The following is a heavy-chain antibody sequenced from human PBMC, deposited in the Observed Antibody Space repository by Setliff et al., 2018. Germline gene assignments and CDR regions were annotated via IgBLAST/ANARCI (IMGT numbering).Heavy chain of an antibody. CDR3: ARTGTTYYYSCMDV. CDR2: IQTSGTT. J-gene: IGHJ6*03. CDR1: GGSISSGNYY. Sequence: KTSETLSLTCTVSGGSISSGNYYWSWIRQPAGKGLEWIGHIQTSGTTNYNPSLESRVTISLDAPKNQFSLKLTSVTAADTAVYYCARTGTTYYYSCMDVWGKGTTVTVSS. D-gene: IGHD3-22*01. V-gene: IGHV4-61*09.